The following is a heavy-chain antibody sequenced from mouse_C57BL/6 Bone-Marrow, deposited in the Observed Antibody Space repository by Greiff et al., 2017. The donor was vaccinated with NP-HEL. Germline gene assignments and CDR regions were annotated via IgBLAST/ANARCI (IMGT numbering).Heavy chain of an antibody. Sequence: QVQLQQSGAELARPGASVKLSCKASGYTFTSYGIRWVKQRTGQGLEWIGEIYPRSGNTYYNEKFKGKATLTVDKSSSTAYMELRSLTSEDSAVYFGARSEGYYYAMDYWGQGTSVTVSS. V-gene: IGHV1-81*01. CDR2: IYPRSGNT. CDR3: ARSEGYYYAMDY. CDR1: GYTFTSYG. J-gene: IGHJ4*01.